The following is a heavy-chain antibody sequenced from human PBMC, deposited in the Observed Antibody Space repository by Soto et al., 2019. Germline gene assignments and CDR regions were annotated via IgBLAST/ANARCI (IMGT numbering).Heavy chain of an antibody. CDR3: ARGLHSLFDY. CDR2: IWYDGNNK. V-gene: IGHV3-33*01. Sequence: VGSLRLSCAASGFTFSNYGMHWVRQAPGKGLEWVAVIWYDGNNKYYAESVKGRFTISRDNSNNTLYVQMTSLRAEDTAVYYCARGLHSLFDYWGQGTLVTVSS. J-gene: IGHJ4*02. CDR1: GFTFSNYG. D-gene: IGHD2-21*01.